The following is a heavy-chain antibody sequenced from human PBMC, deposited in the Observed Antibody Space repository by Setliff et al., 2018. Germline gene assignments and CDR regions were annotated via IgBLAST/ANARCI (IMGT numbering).Heavy chain of an antibody. D-gene: IGHD3-22*01. CDR1: GFTFVNYW. CDR2: LSWNSGSI. V-gene: IGHV3-20*04. J-gene: IGHJ4*02. CDR3: ARVHYETSTYSPTLFDH. Sequence: PGGSLRLSCAASGFTFVNYWMHWVRQAPGKGLVWVSGLSWNSGSIGYADSVKGRLTISRDNSKNSVFLQMNSLRVEDTAVYYCARVHYETSTYSPTLFDHWGQGALVTVSS.